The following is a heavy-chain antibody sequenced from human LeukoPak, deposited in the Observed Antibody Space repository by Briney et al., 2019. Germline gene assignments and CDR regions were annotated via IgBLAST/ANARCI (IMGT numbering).Heavy chain of an antibody. D-gene: IGHD2-2*01. J-gene: IGHJ4*02. CDR3: ARSLGYCSSTSCYGFDY. V-gene: IGHV4-59*06. Sequence: PSETLSLTCTVSGGSISSYYWSWIRQPAGKGLEWIGYIYYSGSTYYNPSLKSRVTISVDTSKNQFSLKLSSVTAADTAVYYCARSLGYCSSTSCYGFDYWGQGTLVTVSS. CDR2: IYYSGST. CDR1: GGSISSYY.